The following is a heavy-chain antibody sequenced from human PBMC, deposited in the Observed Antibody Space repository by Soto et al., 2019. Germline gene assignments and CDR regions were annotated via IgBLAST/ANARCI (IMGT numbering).Heavy chain of an antibody. Sequence: SETLSLTCTVSGDSFSSGDYKWSWIRQPPGKGLEWIGYISYSGCAYYNPSLKSRVTISVDTSKNQFSLNLSFVTAADTAVYYCATMGTPATGLYYFDYWGQGTLVTVSS. CDR1: GDSFSSGDYK. V-gene: IGHV4-30-4*01. D-gene: IGHD2-15*01. CDR3: ATMGTPATGLYYFDY. J-gene: IGHJ4*02. CDR2: ISYSGCA.